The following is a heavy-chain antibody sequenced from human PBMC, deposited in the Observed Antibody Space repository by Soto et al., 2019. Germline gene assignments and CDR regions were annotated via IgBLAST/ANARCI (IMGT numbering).Heavy chain of an antibody. CDR2: IWYDGSNK. D-gene: IGHD2-2*01. Sequence: PGGSLRLSCAASGFTFSSYGMHWVRQAPGKGLEWVAVIWYDGSNKYYADSVKGRFTISRDNSKNTLYLQMNSLRAEDTAVYYCWGYCSSTSCAGGDYFDYWGQGTLVTVSS. V-gene: IGHV3-33*01. J-gene: IGHJ4*02. CDR1: GFTFSSYG. CDR3: WGYCSSTSCAGGDYFDY.